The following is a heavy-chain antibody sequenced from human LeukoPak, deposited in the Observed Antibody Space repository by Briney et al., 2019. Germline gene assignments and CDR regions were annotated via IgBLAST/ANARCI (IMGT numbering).Heavy chain of an antibody. J-gene: IGHJ4*02. CDR2: ISFDGSNK. Sequence: GGSLRLSCAASGFTFSIYAMHWVRQAPGKGLEWVAVISFDGSNKYYADSVKGRFTISRDTSKNTLYLQMNSLRAEDTALYYCARAPSYDFWSGYSAYWGQGTLVTVSS. D-gene: IGHD3-3*01. CDR3: ARAPSYDFWSGYSAY. CDR1: GFTFSIYA. V-gene: IGHV3-30-3*01.